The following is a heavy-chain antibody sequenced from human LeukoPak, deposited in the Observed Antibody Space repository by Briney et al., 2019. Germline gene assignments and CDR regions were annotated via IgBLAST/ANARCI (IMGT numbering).Heavy chain of an antibody. J-gene: IGHJ5*02. Sequence: PSGTLSLTCTVSGGSISSGSYYWSGIRQPAGKGLEGIGRIYTSGSTNYHPCLKSRFTITVDRAKNQCYRKLSSVTAAHTAVYYCARAHPYYDILTGYYDSWFDPWGQGTLVTVSS. CDR3: ARAHPYYDILTGYYDSWFDP. CDR1: GGSISSGSYY. D-gene: IGHD3-9*01. V-gene: IGHV4-61*02. CDR2: IYTSGST.